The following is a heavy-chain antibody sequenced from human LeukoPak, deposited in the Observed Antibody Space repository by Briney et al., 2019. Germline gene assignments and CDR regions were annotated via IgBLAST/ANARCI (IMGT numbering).Heavy chain of an antibody. CDR3: AKGLRFYGGNSPSDY. V-gene: IGHV1-3*01. J-gene: IGHJ4*02. Sequence: ASVKVSCKASGYTFTSYAMHWVRQAPGQRLEWMGWINAGNGNTKYSQKFQGRVTITRDTSASTAYMELSSLRSEDTAVYYCAKGLRFYGGNSPSDYWGQGTLVTVSS. CDR2: INAGNGNT. CDR1: GYTFTSYA. D-gene: IGHD4-23*01.